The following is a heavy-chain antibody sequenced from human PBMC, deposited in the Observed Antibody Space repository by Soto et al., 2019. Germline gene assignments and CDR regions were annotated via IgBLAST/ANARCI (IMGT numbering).Heavy chain of an antibody. V-gene: IGHV3-11*01. CDR3: ARDTKYSSGWRHYYYYGMDV. Sequence: QVQLVESGGGLVKPGGSLRLSCAASGFTFSDYYMSWIRQAPGKGLEWVSYISSSGSTIYYADSVKGRFTISRDNAKNSLYLQMNSLRAEDTVVYYCARDTKYSSGWRHYYYYGMDVWGQGTTVTVSS. D-gene: IGHD6-19*01. CDR1: GFTFSDYY. CDR2: ISSSGSTI. J-gene: IGHJ6*02.